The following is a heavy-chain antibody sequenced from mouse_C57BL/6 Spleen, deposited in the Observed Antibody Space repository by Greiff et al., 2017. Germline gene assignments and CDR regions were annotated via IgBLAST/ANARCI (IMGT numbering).Heavy chain of an antibody. Sequence: QVHVKQPGAELVKPGASVKMSCKASGYTFTSYWITWVKQRPGQGLEWIGDIYPGSGSTNYNEKFKSKATLTVDTSSSTAYMQLSSLTSEDSAVYYCARKEDAMDYWGQGTSVTVSS. V-gene: IGHV1-55*01. CDR2: IYPGSGST. CDR3: ARKEDAMDY. J-gene: IGHJ4*01. CDR1: GYTFTSYW.